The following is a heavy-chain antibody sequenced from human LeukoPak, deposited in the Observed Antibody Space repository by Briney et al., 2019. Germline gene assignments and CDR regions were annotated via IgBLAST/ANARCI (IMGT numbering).Heavy chain of an antibody. J-gene: IGHJ6*02. Sequence: SETLSLTCTVPGGSISSGGYYWSWIRQHPGKGLEWIGYIYYSGSTYYNPSLKSRVTISVDTSKNQFSLKLSSVTAADTAVYYCARVKSGTMVRGVISHYYYGMDVWGQGTTVTVSS. D-gene: IGHD3-10*01. CDR1: GGSISSGGYY. V-gene: IGHV4-31*03. CDR3: ARVKSGTMVRGVISHYYYGMDV. CDR2: IYYSGST.